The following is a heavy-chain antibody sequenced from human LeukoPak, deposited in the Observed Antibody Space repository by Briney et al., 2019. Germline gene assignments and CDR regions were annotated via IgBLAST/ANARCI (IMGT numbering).Heavy chain of an antibody. CDR1: GYTFTIYY. CDR2: INPSGGST. J-gene: IGHJ5*02. Sequence: GASVKFSCKASGYTFTIYYMHWGRQAPGQGLEGMEIINPSGGSTSYAKKFHGRVTMTREMSTSTAYMELSSLSSEDTAVYYCARELYSSSSRWFDPWGQGTLVTVSS. D-gene: IGHD6-6*01. CDR3: ARELYSSSSRWFDP. V-gene: IGHV1-46*01.